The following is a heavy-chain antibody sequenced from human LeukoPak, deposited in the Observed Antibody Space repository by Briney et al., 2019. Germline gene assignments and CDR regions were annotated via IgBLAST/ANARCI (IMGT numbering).Heavy chain of an antibody. Sequence: GGSLRLPCAASGFTFSSHSMNWVRQAPGKGLEWVSYISSSSSTIYYADSVKGRFTISRDNAKNSLYLQMNSLRAEDTAVYYCARGAYYYEDWGHGTLVTVSS. CDR3: ARGAYYYED. CDR1: GFTFSSHS. J-gene: IGHJ4*01. V-gene: IGHV3-48*01. D-gene: IGHD3-22*01. CDR2: ISSSSSTI.